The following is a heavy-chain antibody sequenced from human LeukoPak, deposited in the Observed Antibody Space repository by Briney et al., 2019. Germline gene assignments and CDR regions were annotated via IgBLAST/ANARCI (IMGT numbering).Heavy chain of an antibody. CDR1: GGSISSYY. CDR2: IHYSGST. CDR3: ARVGEQLVRYYYYYMDV. J-gene: IGHJ6*03. V-gene: IGHV4-59*12. D-gene: IGHD6-6*01. Sequence: SETLSLTCSVSGGSISSYYWSWIRQPPGKGLEWIGYIHYSGSTNYNPSLKSRVTISVDTSKNQFSLKLSSVTAADTAVYYCARVGEQLVRYYYYYMDVWGKGTTVTVSS.